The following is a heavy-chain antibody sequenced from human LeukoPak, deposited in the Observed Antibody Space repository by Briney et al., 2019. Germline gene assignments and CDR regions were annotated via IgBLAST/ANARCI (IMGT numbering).Heavy chain of an antibody. V-gene: IGHV4-39*07. CDR2: IYYSGST. CDR3: ARADYGDYGVNAFDI. D-gene: IGHD4-17*01. Sequence: PSETLSLTCTVSGGSISSSSYYWGWIRQPPGKGLEWIGSIYYSGSTYYNPSLKSRVTISVDTSKNQFSLKLSSVTAADTAVYYCARADYGDYGVNAFDIWGQGTMVTVSS. CDR1: GGSISSSSYY. J-gene: IGHJ3*02.